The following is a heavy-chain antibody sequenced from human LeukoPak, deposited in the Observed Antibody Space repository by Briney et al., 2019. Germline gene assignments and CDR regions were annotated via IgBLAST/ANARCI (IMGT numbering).Heavy chain of an antibody. V-gene: IGHV1-18*01. CDR3: ARSKRIAIFGVVRWYFDY. D-gene: IGHD3-3*01. CDR1: GYTFTSYG. J-gene: IGHJ4*02. Sequence: ASVKVSCKASGYTFTSYGISWVRQAPGQGLEWMGWISAYNGNTNYAQKLQGRVTMTTDTSTSTAYMELSSLRSEDTAVYYCARSKRIAIFGVVRWYFDYWGQGTLVTVSS. CDR2: ISAYNGNT.